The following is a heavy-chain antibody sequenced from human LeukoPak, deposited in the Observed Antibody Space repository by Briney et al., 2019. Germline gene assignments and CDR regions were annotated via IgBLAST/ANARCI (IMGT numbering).Heavy chain of an antibody. Sequence: SETLSLTCAVYGGSFSGYYWTWIRQPPGKGLEWIGEINHGGSTNYNPSLKSRVTISLDTSKNQFSLKVSSVTAADTAVYYCARERSGSSPHAFDIWGQGTMVTVSS. CDR3: ARERSGSSPHAFDI. CDR2: INHGGST. J-gene: IGHJ3*02. V-gene: IGHV4-34*01. D-gene: IGHD1-26*01. CDR1: GGSFSGYY.